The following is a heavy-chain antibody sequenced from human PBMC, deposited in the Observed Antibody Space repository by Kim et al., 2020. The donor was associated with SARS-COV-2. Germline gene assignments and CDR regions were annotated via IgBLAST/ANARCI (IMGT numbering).Heavy chain of an antibody. CDR3: AREGRPKNYDILTGNRYYGMDV. V-gene: IGHV1-46*01. CDR2: INPSGGST. J-gene: IGHJ6*02. Sequence: ASVKVSCKASGYTFTSYYMHWVRQAPGQGLEWMGIINPSGGSTSYAQKFQGRVTMTRDTSTSTVYMELSSLRSEDTAVYYCAREGRPKNYDILTGNRYYGMDVWGQGTTVTVSS. D-gene: IGHD3-9*01. CDR1: GYTFTSYY.